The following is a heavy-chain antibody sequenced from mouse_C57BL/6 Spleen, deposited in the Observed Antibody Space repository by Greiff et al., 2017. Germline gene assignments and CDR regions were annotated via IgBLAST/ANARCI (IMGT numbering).Heavy chain of an antibody. CDR1: GFTFSSYT. V-gene: IGHV5-9*01. CDR2: ISGGGGNT. Sequence: EVKLVESGGGLVKPGGSLKLSCAASGFTFSSYTMSWVRQTPEKRLEWVATISGGGGNTYYPDSVKGRFTISRDNAKNTLYLQMSSRRSEDTALYYCARPGTGYAMDYWGQGTSVTGSS. J-gene: IGHJ4*01. D-gene: IGHD4-1*01. CDR3: ARPGTGYAMDY.